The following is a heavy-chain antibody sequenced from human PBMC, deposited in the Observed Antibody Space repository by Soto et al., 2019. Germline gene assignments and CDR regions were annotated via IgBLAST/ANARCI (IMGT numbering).Heavy chain of an antibody. Sequence: KPSETLSLTCTVSGGSISSSSYYWGWIRQPPGKGLEWIGSIYYSGSTYYNPSLKSRVTISVDTSKNQFSLKLSSVTAADTAVYYCARLAYYGSGSYYDRFLDYWGQGTLVTVSS. CDR1: GGSISSSSYY. CDR2: IYYSGST. V-gene: IGHV4-39*01. J-gene: IGHJ4*02. CDR3: ARLAYYGSGSYYDRFLDY. D-gene: IGHD3-10*01.